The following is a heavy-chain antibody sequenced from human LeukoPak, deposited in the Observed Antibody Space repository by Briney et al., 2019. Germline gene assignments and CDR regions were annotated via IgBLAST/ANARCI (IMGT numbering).Heavy chain of an antibody. CDR3: ARVNWIGVLFDC. CDR2: INQNGSLT. J-gene: IGHJ5*01. Sequence: GGSLRLSCVASGFSFGGHWMTWARQAPGKGVEWVATINQNGSLTYYVDSVEGRFTISRDNAMKSLFLQMNSLRGEDVGVYYCARVNWIGVLFDCWGQGTPVTVSS. CDR1: GFSFGGHW. V-gene: IGHV3-7*04. D-gene: IGHD1-1*01.